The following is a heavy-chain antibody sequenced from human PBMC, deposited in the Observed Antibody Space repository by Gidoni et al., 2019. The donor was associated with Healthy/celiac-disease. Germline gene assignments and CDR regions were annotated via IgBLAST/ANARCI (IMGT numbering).Heavy chain of an antibody. CDR2: IWYDGSNQ. V-gene: IGHV3-33*01. CDR3: AREVPSGWGYFDY. Sequence: QVQLVESGGGVVQPGRSLRLSCAASGFTFSSDGMHWVRQAPGKGRGWVAVIWYDGSNQYYADSVKGRFTISRDNSKNTLYLQMNSLRAEDTAVYYCAREVPSGWGYFDYWGQGTLVTVSS. D-gene: IGHD6-19*01. CDR1: GFTFSSDG. J-gene: IGHJ4*02.